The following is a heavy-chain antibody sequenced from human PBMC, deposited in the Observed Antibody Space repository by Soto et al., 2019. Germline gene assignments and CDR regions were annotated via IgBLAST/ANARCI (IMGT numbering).Heavy chain of an antibody. CDR2: ISSNGGTT. V-gene: IGHV3-49*04. Sequence: PGGFLRLSCAASGFTFSSYAMHWVRQAPGKGLEYVSDISSNGGTTEYAASVKGRFTISRDDSKSIAYLQMNSLKTEDTAVYYCTRDCLTYDSSGYPFDYWGQGTLVTVSS. D-gene: IGHD3-22*01. J-gene: IGHJ4*02. CDR3: TRDCLTYDSSGYPFDY. CDR1: GFTFSSYA.